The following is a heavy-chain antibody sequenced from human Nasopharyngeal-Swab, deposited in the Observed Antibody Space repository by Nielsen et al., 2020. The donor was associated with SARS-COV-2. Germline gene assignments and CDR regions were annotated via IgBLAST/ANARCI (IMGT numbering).Heavy chain of an antibody. CDR2: IYPGDSTP. CDR1: GYYFSTYW. V-gene: IGHV5-51*01. D-gene: IGHD4/OR15-4a*01. Sequence: GEPLKISCQGSGYYFSTYWIGWVRQMPGRGLEWMGIIYPGDSTPRYRPSFQGQVTISADKSSTAYLQWSSLKASDTAMYFCARLYGGYVDYWGQGTLVTVSS. CDR3: ARLYGGYVDY. J-gene: IGHJ4*02.